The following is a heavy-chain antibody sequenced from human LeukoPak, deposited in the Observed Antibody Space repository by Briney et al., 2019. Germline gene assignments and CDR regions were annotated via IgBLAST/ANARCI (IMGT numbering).Heavy chain of an antibody. CDR2: IIPIFGTA. V-gene: IGHV1-69*05. J-gene: IGHJ5*02. D-gene: IGHD1-26*01. Sequence: SVKVSCKASGGTFSSYAISWVRQAPGQGLEWMGGIIPIFGTANYAQKFQGRVTITTDESTSTAYMELSSLRSEDTAVYYCARDPTSGSYNWFDPWGQGTLVTVSS. CDR1: GGTFSSYA. CDR3: ARDPTSGSYNWFDP.